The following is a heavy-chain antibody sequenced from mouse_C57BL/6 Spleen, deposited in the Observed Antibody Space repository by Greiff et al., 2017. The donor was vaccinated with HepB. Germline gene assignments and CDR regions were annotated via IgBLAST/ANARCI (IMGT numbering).Heavy chain of an antibody. CDR2: IYPGDGDT. D-gene: IGHD1-1*01. J-gene: IGHJ4*01. CDR3: ARWTFITKMDY. V-gene: IGHV1-82*01. Sequence: QVQLQQPGPELVKPGASVKISCKASGYAFSSSWMNWVKQRPGTGLEWIGRIYPGDGDTNCNGKFKGKATLTADKSSSTAYMQLSSLTSEDSAVYFCARWTFITKMDYWGQGTSVTVAS. CDR1: GYAFSSSW.